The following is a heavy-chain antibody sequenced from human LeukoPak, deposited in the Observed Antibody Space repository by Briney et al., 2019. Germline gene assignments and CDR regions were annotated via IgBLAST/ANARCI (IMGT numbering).Heavy chain of an antibody. CDR1: GYTFTSYD. Sequence: GASVKVSCKASGYTFTSYDINWVRQATGQGLEWMGWMNPNSGNTGYAQKFQGGVTITRNTSISTAYMELSSLRSEDTAVYYCARGLLRTKWLLCYWGQGTLVTVSS. J-gene: IGHJ4*02. CDR2: MNPNSGNT. D-gene: IGHD3-22*01. V-gene: IGHV1-8*03. CDR3: ARGLLRTKWLLCY.